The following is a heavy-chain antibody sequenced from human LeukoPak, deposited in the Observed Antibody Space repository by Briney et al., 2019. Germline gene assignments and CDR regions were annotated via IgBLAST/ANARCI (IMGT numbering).Heavy chain of an antibody. Sequence: GSLRLSCAAAGFTVNSNYVTWVRQAPGKGLAWVSIFYSGGSTDYADSVKGRFTISRDNAKNSLYLQMNSLRAEDTAVYYCARDSNRYSSGYEDYWGQGTLVTVSS. V-gene: IGHV3-53*01. J-gene: IGHJ4*02. CDR1: GFTVNSNY. CDR3: ARDSNRYSSGYEDY. CDR2: FYSGGST. D-gene: IGHD3-22*01.